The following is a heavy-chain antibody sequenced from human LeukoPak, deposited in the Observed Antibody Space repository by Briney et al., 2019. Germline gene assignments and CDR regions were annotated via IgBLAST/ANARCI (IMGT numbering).Heavy chain of an antibody. CDR2: STGTGYST. Sequence: PGGSLRLSCAASEFTFSNYAMSWVRQAPGKGLEWVSGSTGTGYSTYYADSVKGRFTISRDNSKNTLYLQMKSLRAEDTAVYSGGKGLGMGVNVPFDIGGQGTMVTVP. J-gene: IGHJ3*02. V-gene: IGHV3-23*01. CDR3: GKGLGMGVNVPFDI. D-gene: IGHD3-10*01. CDR1: EFTFSNYA.